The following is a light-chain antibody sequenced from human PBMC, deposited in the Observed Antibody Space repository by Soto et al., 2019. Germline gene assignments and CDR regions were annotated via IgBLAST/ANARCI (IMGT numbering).Light chain of an antibody. CDR3: QQYGSSPRT. Sequence: EIVLTQSPATLSLSPGERATLSCRASQSISTYLAWYQQKPGQAPRLLIYDASNRAPGIPARISGRGSGTDFTLTISSLEPEDFAIYYCQQYGSSPRTFGQGTRV. CDR2: DAS. CDR1: QSISTY. V-gene: IGKV3-11*01. J-gene: IGKJ1*01.